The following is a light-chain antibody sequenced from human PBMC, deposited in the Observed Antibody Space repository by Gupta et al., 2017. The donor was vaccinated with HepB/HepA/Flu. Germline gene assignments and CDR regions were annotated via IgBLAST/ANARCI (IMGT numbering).Light chain of an antibody. CDR1: QSVSSSY. CDR2: VAS. Sequence: EIVLTQSPGTLSLSPGERATLSCRASQSVSSSYLAWYQQKPGQAPRLLIYVASSRATGIPDRFSGSGSGTDFTLTISRLEPEDFAVYYCQQHGSSPCTFGHGTKVDIK. J-gene: IGKJ3*01. CDR3: QQHGSSPCT. V-gene: IGKV3-20*01.